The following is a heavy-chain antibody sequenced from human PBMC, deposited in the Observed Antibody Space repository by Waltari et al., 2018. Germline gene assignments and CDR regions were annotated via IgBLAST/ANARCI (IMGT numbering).Heavy chain of an antibody. V-gene: IGHV3-53*01. CDR2: TYSGGDT. CDR3: ARAAYCGGDCYSATSY. D-gene: IGHD2-21*02. J-gene: IGHJ4*02. CDR1: GFTVSTNY. Sequence: EVQLVESGGGLIQPGGSLRLSCAPSGFTVSTNYMRWVRQAPGKELEWVSITYSGGDTYYTGSVKGRFTVSRDNSKNTLYLQMNSLRAEDTAVYYCARAAYCGGDCYSATSYWGQGTLVTVSS.